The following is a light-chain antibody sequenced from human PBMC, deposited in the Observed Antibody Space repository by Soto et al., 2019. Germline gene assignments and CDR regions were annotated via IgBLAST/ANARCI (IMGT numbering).Light chain of an antibody. CDR2: GAS. CDR3: QQYGSSPLT. Sequence: IVLTQSPGTLSLSPGERATLSCRASQSVSSSYLAWYQQKPGQAPSLLIYGASSRATGIPDRFSGSGSGTGFTLTISRLEPEDFAVYYCQQYGSSPLTFGGGTKVEIK. J-gene: IGKJ4*01. CDR1: QSVSSSY. V-gene: IGKV3-20*01.